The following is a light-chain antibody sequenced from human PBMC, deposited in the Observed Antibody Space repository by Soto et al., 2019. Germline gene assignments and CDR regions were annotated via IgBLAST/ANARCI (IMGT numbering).Light chain of an antibody. J-gene: IGKJ1*01. CDR1: QSVSSSY. V-gene: IGKV3-20*01. CDR3: QQYGSSPRT. Sequence: EIGLTQSPVTLSLSLGERATLSCRASQSVSSSYLAWYQQKPGQAPRLLIYGASSRATGIPDRFSGSGSGTDFTLTISRLEPEDFAVYYCQQYGSSPRTFGQGTKVAIK. CDR2: GAS.